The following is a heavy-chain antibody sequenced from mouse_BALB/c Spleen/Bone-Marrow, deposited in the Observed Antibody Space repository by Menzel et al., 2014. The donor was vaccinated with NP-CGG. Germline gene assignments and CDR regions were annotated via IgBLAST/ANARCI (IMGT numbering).Heavy chain of an antibody. Sequence: QVQLQQSGAELVKPGASVRLSCKASGYSFTTYWIHWVKQRPGQGLVWIGEINPSNGRTNYNEKFKSKATLTVDKSSSTAYMQLSSLTSEDSAVYYRARYDGPAWFAYWGQGTLVTVSA. V-gene: IGHV1S81*02. CDR1: GYSFTTYW. CDR3: ARYDGPAWFAY. CDR2: INPSNGRT. D-gene: IGHD2-3*01. J-gene: IGHJ3*01.